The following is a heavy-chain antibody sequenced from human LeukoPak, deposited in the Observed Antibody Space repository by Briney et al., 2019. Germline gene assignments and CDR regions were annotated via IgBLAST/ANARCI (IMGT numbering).Heavy chain of an antibody. CDR2: IYTSGST. D-gene: IGHD6-19*01. CDR3: ARDYGGAVAD. CDR1: GGSISSGSYY. J-gene: IGHJ4*02. Sequence: SQTLSLTCNLSGGSISSGSYYWSWIRQPAGKGLEWIGRIYTSGSTNYNPSLKSRVTISVDTSKNQFSLKLSSVTAADTAVYYCARDYGGAVADWGQGTLVTVSS. V-gene: IGHV4-61*02.